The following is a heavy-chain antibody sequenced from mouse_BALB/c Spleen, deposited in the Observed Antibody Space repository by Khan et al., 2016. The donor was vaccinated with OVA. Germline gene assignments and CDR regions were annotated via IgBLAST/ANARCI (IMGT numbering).Heavy chain of an antibody. Sequence: QVQLQQSGAELVKPGASVKLSCKTSGYTFTSYWIQWVKQRPGQGLGWIGQIFPGTGTTYYNENFKGKATLTVDTSSSTAYMQVSSLTSEDSAVYCCARGYFGNYDFVYWGQGTLVTVSP. V-gene: IGHV1S132*01. CDR2: IFPGTGTT. D-gene: IGHD2-1*01. CDR3: ARGYFGNYDFVY. J-gene: IGHJ3*01. CDR1: GYTFTSYW.